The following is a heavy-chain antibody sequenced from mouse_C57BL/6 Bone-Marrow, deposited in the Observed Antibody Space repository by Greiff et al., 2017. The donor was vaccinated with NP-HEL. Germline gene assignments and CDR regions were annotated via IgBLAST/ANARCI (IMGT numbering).Heavy chain of an antibody. D-gene: IGHD1-1*01. V-gene: IGHV1-55*01. CDR2: IYPGSGSP. CDR3: AREPYYYGSSPVYFDY. J-gene: IGHJ2*01. CDR1: GYTFTSYW. Sequence: QVQLQQPGAELVKPGASVKMSCKASGYTFTSYWITWVKQRPGQGLEWIGDIYPGSGSPNYNEKFKSKATLTVDTSSSTAYMQLSSLTSEDSAVYYCAREPYYYGSSPVYFDYWGQGTTLTVSS.